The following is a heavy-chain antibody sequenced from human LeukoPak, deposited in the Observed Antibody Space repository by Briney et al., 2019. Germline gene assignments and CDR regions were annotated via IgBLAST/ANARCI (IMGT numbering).Heavy chain of an antibody. D-gene: IGHD3-10*01. Sequence: GASVKVSCKASGYTFTHYYMHWVRQARGQGLEWMGVIGTSNGNTRYAQNFRGRVTMTRDTSTSTVYMDLSSLRFDDTAVYYCARDPGGDYSGPGAYYAYWGQGTLVTVSS. CDR2: IGTSNGNT. V-gene: IGHV1-46*01. J-gene: IGHJ4*02. CDR3: ARDPGGDYSGPGAYYAY. CDR1: GYTFTHYY.